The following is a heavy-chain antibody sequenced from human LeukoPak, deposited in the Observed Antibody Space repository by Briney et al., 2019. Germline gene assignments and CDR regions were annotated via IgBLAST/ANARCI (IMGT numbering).Heavy chain of an antibody. J-gene: IGHJ5*02. D-gene: IGHD3-16*02. CDR2: IRSKAYGCTT. V-gene: IGHV3-49*04. Sequence: GGSLRLSCTASGFTFGDYAMSWVRQAPGKGLEWVGFIRSKAYGCTTEYAASVKGRFTISRDHSKSTAYLQMNRLKTEDTAVYYCTRVPYDYVWGSYRYAWFDPWGQGTLVTVSS. CDR1: GFTFGDYA. CDR3: TRVPYDYVWGSYRYAWFDP.